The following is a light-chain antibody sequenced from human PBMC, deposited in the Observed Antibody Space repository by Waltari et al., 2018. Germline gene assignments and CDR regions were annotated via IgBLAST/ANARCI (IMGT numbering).Light chain of an antibody. CDR1: KLGDKY. J-gene: IGLJ2*01. V-gene: IGLV3-1*01. CDR2: QDN. CDR3: LTWDSSTVV. Sequence: SYELTQRPSESVSPGQTASITCSGDKLGDKYASWYQRKPGQSPVMVIYQDNKRPSGIPERFSGSNSGNTATLTISGTQAMDEADYYCLTWDSSTVVFGGGTKLTVL.